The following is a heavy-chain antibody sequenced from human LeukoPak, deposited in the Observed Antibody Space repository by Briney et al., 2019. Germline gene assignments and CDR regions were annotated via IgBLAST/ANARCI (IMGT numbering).Heavy chain of an antibody. CDR1: GFTFSSYA. D-gene: IGHD6-19*01. V-gene: IGHV3-23*01. J-gene: IGHJ4*02. Sequence: GSLRLSCAASGFTFSSYAMSWVRQAPGKGLEWVSAISVSGGSTYYADSVKGRFTISRDNSKNTLYLQMNSLRAEDTAVYYCAKAVNGYSSGWYHYYFDYRGQGTLVTVSS. CDR2: ISVSGGST. CDR3: AKAVNGYSSGWYHYYFDY.